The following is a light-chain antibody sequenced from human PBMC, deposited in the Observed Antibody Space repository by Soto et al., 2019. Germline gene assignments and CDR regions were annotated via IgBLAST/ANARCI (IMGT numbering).Light chain of an antibody. Sequence: DIQMTQSPSSLSASVGDRVTITCRASQGISNYLAWYQQKPGKVPKLLIYAASTLHSGVPPRFSGSGSGTDFTLTISGLQPEDVATYYCQKYNSAPRTFGPGTKVDIK. CDR1: QGISNY. V-gene: IGKV1-27*01. CDR3: QKYNSAPRT. J-gene: IGKJ3*01. CDR2: AAS.